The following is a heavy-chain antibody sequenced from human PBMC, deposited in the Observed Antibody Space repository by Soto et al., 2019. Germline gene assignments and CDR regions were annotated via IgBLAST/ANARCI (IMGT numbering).Heavy chain of an antibody. CDR1: GGTFSSYT. CDR3: ARERDCSSTSCYRNYYYYIDV. V-gene: IGHV1-69*02. Sequence: QVQLVQSGAEVKKPGSSVKVSCKASGGTFSSYTISWVRQAPGQGLEWMGRIFPILGIANYAQKFQGRVTITADKSTSTAYMELSSLRSEDTAVYYCARERDCSSTSCYRNYYYYIDVWGKGTTVTVSS. CDR2: IFPILGIA. D-gene: IGHD2-2*01. J-gene: IGHJ6*03.